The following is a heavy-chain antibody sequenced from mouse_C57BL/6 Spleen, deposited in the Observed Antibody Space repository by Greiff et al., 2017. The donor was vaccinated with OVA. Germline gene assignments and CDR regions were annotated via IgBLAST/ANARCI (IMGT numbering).Heavy chain of an antibody. CDR3: ARTAQALWYAMDY. V-gene: IGHV1-53*01. D-gene: IGHD3-2*02. CDR1: GYTFTSYW. CDR2: INPSNGGT. Sequence: QVQLQQPGTELVKPGASVKLSCKASGYTFTSYWMHWVKQRPGQGLEWIGNINPSNGGTNYNEKFKSKATLTVDKSSSTADMQLSSLTSEDSAVYYCARTAQALWYAMDYWGQGTSVTVSS. J-gene: IGHJ4*01.